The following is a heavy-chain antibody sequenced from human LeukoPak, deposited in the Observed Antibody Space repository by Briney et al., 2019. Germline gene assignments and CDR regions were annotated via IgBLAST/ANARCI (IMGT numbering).Heavy chain of an antibody. J-gene: IGHJ5*02. D-gene: IGHD4-11*01. CDR1: GGSISSGSYY. CDR2: IYYSGST. Sequence: PSETLSLTCTVSGGSISSGSYYWGWIRQPPGKGLEWIGSIYYSGSTYYNPSLKSRVTISVDTSKNQFSLKLTSVTAADTAVYFCARGTVIGPGENLFDPWGQGTLVTVSS. V-gene: IGHV4-39*07. CDR3: ARGTVIGPGENLFDP.